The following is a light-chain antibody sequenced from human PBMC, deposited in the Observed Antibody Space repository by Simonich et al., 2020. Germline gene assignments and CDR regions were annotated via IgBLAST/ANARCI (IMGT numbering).Light chain of an antibody. CDR1: SGINVGTYR. V-gene: IGLV5-45*01. J-gene: IGLJ2*01. Sequence: QAVLTQPASLSASPGASASLPCTLRSGINVGTYRIYWYQQKPGSPPQYLLRYKSDSDKQQGSGVPSRFSGSKDASDNAEILLISGLQSEDEADYYCMIWHSSAVVFGGGTKLTVL. CDR2: YKSDSDK. CDR3: MIWHSSAVV.